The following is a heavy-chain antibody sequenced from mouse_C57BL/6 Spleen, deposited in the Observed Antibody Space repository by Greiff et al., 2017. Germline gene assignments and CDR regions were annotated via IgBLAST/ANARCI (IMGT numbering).Heavy chain of an antibody. CDR2: IWSGGST. D-gene: IGHD2-3*01. CDR3: AKEGGLLNGYFSWFAY. V-gene: IGHV2-5*01. J-gene: IGHJ3*01. Sequence: QVQLQQSGPGLVQPSQSLSITCTVSGFSLTSYGVHWVRQSPGKGLEWLGVIWSGGSTDYNAAFLSRLSITKDNSKSQVFFKMNSLQADDTAVYYCAKEGGLLNGYFSWFAYWGQGTLVTVSA. CDR1: GFSLTSYG.